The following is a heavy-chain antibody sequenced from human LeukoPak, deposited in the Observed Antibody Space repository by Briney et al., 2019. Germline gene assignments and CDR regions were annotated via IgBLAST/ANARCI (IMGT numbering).Heavy chain of an antibody. CDR2: ISASDGRT. CDR3: VRDKRFPDDVFDI. Sequence: PGGSLRLSCAASGFTFSSYAMSWVRQAPGKGLEWVSAISASDGRTYYADSVRGRFTISRDDFKNTLYVQMNSLRAEDTAVYYCVRDKRFPDDVFDIWGQGTMVTVSS. V-gene: IGHV3-23*01. D-gene: IGHD3-10*01. J-gene: IGHJ3*02. CDR1: GFTFSSYA.